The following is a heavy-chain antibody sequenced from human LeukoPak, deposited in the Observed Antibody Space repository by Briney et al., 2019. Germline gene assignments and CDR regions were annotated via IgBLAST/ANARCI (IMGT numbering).Heavy chain of an antibody. V-gene: IGHV4-39*01. CDR1: GVSISSSSYY. J-gene: IGHJ4*02. CDR2: IYYSGSA. Sequence: SETLSLTCTVSGVSISSSSYYWGWIRQPPGKGLEWIGSIYYSGSAYYNPSLKSRVTISVDTSKNQFSLKQSSVTAADTAVYYCARHSYFDYWGQGTLVTVSS. CDR3: ARHSYFDY.